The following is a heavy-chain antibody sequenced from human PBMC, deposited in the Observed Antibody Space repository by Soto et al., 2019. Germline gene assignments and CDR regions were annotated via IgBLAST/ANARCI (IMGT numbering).Heavy chain of an antibody. V-gene: IGHV1-69*01. CDR1: GVTFSKFI. CDR2: IIPIFGTA. Sequence: QVQLEQSGGEVKKPGSSVKVSCKASGVTFSKFIMTWVRQAPGLGLEWVGGIIPIFGTANYAQKFQGRVTITADESTSTSYMELRSLRSDDTAVYYCARELNTDSSAYYSFAYWGQGTLVTVSS. D-gene: IGHD3-22*01. J-gene: IGHJ4*02. CDR3: ARELNTDSSAYYSFAY.